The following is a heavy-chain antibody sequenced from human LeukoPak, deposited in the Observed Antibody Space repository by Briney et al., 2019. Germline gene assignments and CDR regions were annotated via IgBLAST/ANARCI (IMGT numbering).Heavy chain of an antibody. Sequence: PGGSLRLSCTASGFTFSSYSMNWVRQAPGKGLEWVSYITSSSGAIYYADSVKGQFTISRDNAKNSLYLQMNSLRAEDTAVYYCASGGKQTNWGNYWGQGTLVTVSS. CDR1: GFTFSSYS. J-gene: IGHJ4*02. CDR3: ASGGKQTNWGNY. V-gene: IGHV3-48*04. D-gene: IGHD7-27*01. CDR2: ITSSSGAI.